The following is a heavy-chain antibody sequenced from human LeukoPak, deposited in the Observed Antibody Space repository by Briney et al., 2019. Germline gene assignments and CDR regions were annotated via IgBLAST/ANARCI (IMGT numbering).Heavy chain of an antibody. Sequence: PGGSLRLSCAASGFTFDNYAMSWVRQAPGRGLEWVSSISVGGGRAYYADSVKGRCTISRDDSKNTLYLQMNSLRAEDTAVYHCAKCTYYFDSSGYSYYLESWGQGTLVTVSS. J-gene: IGHJ4*02. CDR3: AKCTYYFDSSGYSYYLES. CDR1: GFTFDNYA. CDR2: ISVGGGRA. V-gene: IGHV3-23*01. D-gene: IGHD3-22*01.